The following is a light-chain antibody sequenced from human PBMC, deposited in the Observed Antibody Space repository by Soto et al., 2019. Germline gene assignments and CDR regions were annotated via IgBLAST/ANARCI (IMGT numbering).Light chain of an antibody. J-gene: IGKJ2*01. Sequence: DIQLTQSPSFLSASVGDRVTITCRASQGLRSSLAWYQQKPGKAPKLLIYAASTLQSGVPSRFSGSGSGTEFTLTISSLQPEDFATYYCQQSYSTPYTFGQGTKLEIK. CDR1: QGLRSS. CDR3: QQSYSTPYT. CDR2: AAS. V-gene: IGKV1-9*01.